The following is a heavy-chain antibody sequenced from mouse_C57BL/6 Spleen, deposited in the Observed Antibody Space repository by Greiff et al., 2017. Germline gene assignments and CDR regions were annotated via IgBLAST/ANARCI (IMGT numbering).Heavy chain of an antibody. D-gene: IGHD2-2*01. Sequence: QVQLQQSGAELARPGASVKMSCKASGYTFTSYTMHWVKQRPGQGLEWIGYINPSSGYTKYNQKFKDKATLTADKSSSTAYMQLSSLTSEDSAVYYCARSGFSTMVTTWYFDVWGTGTTVTVSS. CDR1: GYTFTSYT. CDR3: ARSGFSTMVTTWYFDV. CDR2: INPSSGYT. J-gene: IGHJ1*03. V-gene: IGHV1-4*01.